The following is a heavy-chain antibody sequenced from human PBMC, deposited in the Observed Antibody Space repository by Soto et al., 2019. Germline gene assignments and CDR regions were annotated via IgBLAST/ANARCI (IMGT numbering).Heavy chain of an antibody. CDR2: ISGSGGST. D-gene: IGHD5-18*01. J-gene: IGHJ4*02. Sequence: EVQLLESGGGLVQPGRSLRLSCGASGYTFSSYAMSWVRQAPGKGLEWVSAISGSGGSTYYADSVKGRFTISRDNSKNTLYLQMNSLRAEDTAVYYCAKDIVDTAMIYYFDYWGQGTLVTVSS. V-gene: IGHV3-23*01. CDR3: AKDIVDTAMIYYFDY. CDR1: GYTFSSYA.